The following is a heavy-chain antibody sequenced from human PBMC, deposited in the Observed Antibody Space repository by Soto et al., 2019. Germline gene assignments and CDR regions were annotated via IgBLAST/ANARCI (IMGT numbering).Heavy chain of an antibody. CDR2: ISGSGGSI. CDR1: GVTFGIYA. D-gene: IGHD6-13*01. CDR3: ARVAPEYSSTPRRFDF. J-gene: IGHJ4*02. Sequence: PGGSLRLSXAASGVTFGIYAMSWVRQAPGRGLEWVSSISGSGGSIYYAHSVKGRFTISRDKTKNTLDLQMNSLRAEDTAVYHCARVAPEYSSTPRRFDFWGQGTLVTVSS. V-gene: IGHV3-23*01.